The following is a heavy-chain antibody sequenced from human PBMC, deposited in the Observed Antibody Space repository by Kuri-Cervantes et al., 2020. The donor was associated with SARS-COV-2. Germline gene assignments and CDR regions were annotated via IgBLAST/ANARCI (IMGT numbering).Heavy chain of an antibody. CDR2: IFSNDEK. CDR3: ARIRFLEWLFVDNWFDP. J-gene: IGHJ5*02. Sequence: SGPTLVKPTETLTLTCTVSGFSLSNARMGVSWIRQPPGKALEWLAHIFSNDEKSYSTSLKSRLTISKDTSKSQVVLTMTNMDPVDTATYYCARIRFLEWLFVDNWFDPWGQGTPVTVSS. D-gene: IGHD3-3*01. CDR1: GFSLSNARMG. V-gene: IGHV2-26*01.